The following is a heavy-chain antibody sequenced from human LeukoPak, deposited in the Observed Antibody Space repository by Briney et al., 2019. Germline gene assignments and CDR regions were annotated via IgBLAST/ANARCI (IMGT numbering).Heavy chain of an antibody. V-gene: IGHV4-59*01. J-gene: IGHJ4*02. CDR1: GVSISTYS. D-gene: IGHD3-22*01. Sequence: SETLSLTCTVSGVSISTYSWSWIRQSPGKALEWIGYIYYSGSTYYNPSLKSRVTISVDTSKNQFSLKLSSVTAADTAVYYCAKYYDSSGYYYVGYFDYWGQGTLATVSS. CDR2: IYYSGST. CDR3: AKYYDSSGYYYVGYFDY.